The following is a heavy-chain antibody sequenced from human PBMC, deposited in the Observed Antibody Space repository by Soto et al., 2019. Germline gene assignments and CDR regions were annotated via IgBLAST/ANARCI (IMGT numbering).Heavy chain of an antibody. Sequence: GASVKVSCKASGYTFTGYYMHWVRQAPGQGLEWMGWINPNSGGTNYAQKFQGRVTMTRDTSISTAYMELSRLRSDDTAVYYCARDHVLEGFFSSSWTGNFDYWGQGTLVTVSS. CDR3: ARDHVLEGFFSSSWTGNFDY. D-gene: IGHD6-13*01. CDR2: INPNSGGT. CDR1: GYTFTGYY. V-gene: IGHV1-2*02. J-gene: IGHJ4*02.